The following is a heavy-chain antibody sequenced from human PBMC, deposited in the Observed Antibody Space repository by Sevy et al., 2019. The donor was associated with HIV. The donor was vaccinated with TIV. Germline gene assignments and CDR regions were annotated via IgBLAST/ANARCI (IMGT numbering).Heavy chain of an antibody. CDR1: GFSFSSHG. CDR3: ARDGGWYNYAPSDY. CDR2: ISYDGNKK. J-gene: IGHJ4*02. V-gene: IGHV3-30*03. Sequence: GGSLRLSCAASGFSFSSHGMHWVRQAPGKALEWQSVISYDGNKKYYADSVKGRFTISRDNSKNTLYLQMNSLRPEDTAVYYCARDGGWYNYAPSDYWGQGTLVTVSS. D-gene: IGHD1-1*01.